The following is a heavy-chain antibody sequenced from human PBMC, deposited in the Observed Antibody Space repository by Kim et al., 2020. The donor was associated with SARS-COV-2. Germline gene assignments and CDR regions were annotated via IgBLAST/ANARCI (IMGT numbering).Heavy chain of an antibody. J-gene: IGHJ4*02. Sequence: SYHPTLKSRVTIPVDTSKNQFSLKLSYVTAADTAVYYCASGPVGATYFDYWGQGTLVTVSS. V-gene: IGHV4-31*02. CDR3: ASGPVGATYFDY. D-gene: IGHD1-26*01.